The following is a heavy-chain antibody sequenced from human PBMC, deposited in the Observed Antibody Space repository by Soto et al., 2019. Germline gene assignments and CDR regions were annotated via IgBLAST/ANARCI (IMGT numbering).Heavy chain of an antibody. CDR1: GFTFSSYA. Sequence: GGSLRLSCAASGFTFSSYAMTWVRQAPGKGLEWVSGISNRGGSTYYADSVKGRFTISRDNSKNTLYLQMNSLRAEDTAVYYCVRKAYSAYDQAQFDNWGQGTLVTVSS. CDR3: VRKAYSAYDQAQFDN. J-gene: IGHJ4*02. CDR2: ISNRGGST. V-gene: IGHV3-23*01. D-gene: IGHD5-12*01.